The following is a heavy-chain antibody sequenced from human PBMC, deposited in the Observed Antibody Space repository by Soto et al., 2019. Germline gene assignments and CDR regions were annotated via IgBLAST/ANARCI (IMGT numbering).Heavy chain of an antibody. Sequence: QAQLVQSGAEVKKPGSSVKVSCKASGGTFNRETFSWVRQAPGQGLQWMGRIIPVLDVTEYPQNFQGRVTITADTSTSTVYLALSGLGSDDTAVSYCARGGKHGGGLDVWGKGTPVIVS. J-gene: IGHJ6*03. CDR1: GGTFNRET. D-gene: IGHD1-1*01. CDR2: IIPVLDVT. V-gene: IGHV1-69*02. CDR3: ARGGKHGGGLDV.